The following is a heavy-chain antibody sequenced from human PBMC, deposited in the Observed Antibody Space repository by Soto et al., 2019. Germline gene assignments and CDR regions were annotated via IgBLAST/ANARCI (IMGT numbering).Heavy chain of an antibody. CDR2: IYTGGST. Sequence: SETLSLTCTVSGGSITTYYWSWIRQPAGKGLEWIGRIYTGGSTNYNPSLKNRVTMSIDTSKNQFSLRLTSVTAADTAVYFCARVSGNYYGSGSYSLDYWGQGTLVTVSS. D-gene: IGHD3-10*01. CDR1: GGSITTYY. CDR3: ARVSGNYYGSGSYSLDY. V-gene: IGHV4-4*07. J-gene: IGHJ4*02.